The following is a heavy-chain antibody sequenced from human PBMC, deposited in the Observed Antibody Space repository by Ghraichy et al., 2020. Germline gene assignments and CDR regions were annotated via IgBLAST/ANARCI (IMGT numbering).Heavy chain of an antibody. Sequence: GGSLRLSCTASGFTFGDYAMSWFRQAPGKGLEWVGFIRSKVFGGTREYAASVKGRFTISRDDSKSIAHLQMNSLKTEDTAVYYCSREGGGDYVLDYWGQGTLVTVSS. CDR3: SREGGGDYVLDY. J-gene: IGHJ4*02. CDR2: IRSKVFGGTR. CDR1: GFTFGDYA. V-gene: IGHV3-49*03. D-gene: IGHD4-17*01.